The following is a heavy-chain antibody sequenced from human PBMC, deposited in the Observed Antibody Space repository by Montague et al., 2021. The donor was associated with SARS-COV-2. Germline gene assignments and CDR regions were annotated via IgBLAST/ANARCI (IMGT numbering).Heavy chain of an antibody. CDR1: GYSISSGYY. CDR2: IYHIGRT. J-gene: IGHJ4*02. CDR3: VRVFDNRVRDS. D-gene: IGHD1-1*01. V-gene: IGHV4-38-2*02. Sequence: SETLSLTCSVSGYSISSGYYWGWIRQPPGKGLEWVGCIYHIGRTYYSPSLKSRLTISLDSSKNQFSLQARSVTAADTAVYYCVRVFDNRVRDSWGQGTLVTVSS.